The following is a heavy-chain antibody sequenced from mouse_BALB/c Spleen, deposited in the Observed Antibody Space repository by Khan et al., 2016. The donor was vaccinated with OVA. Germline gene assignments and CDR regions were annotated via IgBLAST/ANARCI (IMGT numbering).Heavy chain of an antibody. Sequence: EVQLQESGPGLVKPSQSLSPTCTVTGYSITSDYAWNWIRQFPGNKLEWMGYISYSGSTSYNPSLKSRISITRDTSKNQFFLQLNSVTTEDTATYYCASAGIYYYGSSSYFDYWGQGTTLTVSA. CDR2: ISYSGST. J-gene: IGHJ2*01. CDR1: GYSITSDYA. CDR3: ASAGIYYYGSSSYFDY. V-gene: IGHV3-2*02. D-gene: IGHD1-1*01.